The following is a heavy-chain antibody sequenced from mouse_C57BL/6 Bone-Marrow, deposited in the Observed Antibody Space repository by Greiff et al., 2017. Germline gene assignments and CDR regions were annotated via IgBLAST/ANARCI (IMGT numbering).Heavy chain of an antibody. J-gene: IGHJ3*01. CDR2: INSDGGST. V-gene: IGHV5-2*01. D-gene: IGHD1-1*01. CDR1: EYEFPSHD. Sequence: EVKLVESGGGLVQPGASLKLSCESNEYEFPSHDMSWVRKTPEKRLELVAAINSDGGSTYYPDTMERRLIISRDNTKKTMYLQMSRLRSEDTALYYCARRGDYGEFAYWGQGTLVTVSA. CDR3: ARRGDYGEFAY.